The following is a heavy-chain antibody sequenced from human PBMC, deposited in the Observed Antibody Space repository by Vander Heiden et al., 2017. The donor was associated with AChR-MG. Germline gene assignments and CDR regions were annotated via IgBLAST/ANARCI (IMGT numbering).Heavy chain of an antibody. Sequence: QVQLVESGGGVVQPGRSLRLSCAASGFSLRTYAMHWVRQVPGKGLEWAAVISYDGTNKYYGDSVKGRFTISRDNSKNTLYLQMDSLRAEDTGVYYCAKDPGHCDSSSRICNSFDPWGQGTLVTVSS. V-gene: IGHV3-30*18. CDR2: ISYDGTNK. CDR3: AKDPGHCDSSSRICNSFDP. D-gene: IGHD1-20*01. J-gene: IGHJ5*02. CDR1: GFSLRTYA.